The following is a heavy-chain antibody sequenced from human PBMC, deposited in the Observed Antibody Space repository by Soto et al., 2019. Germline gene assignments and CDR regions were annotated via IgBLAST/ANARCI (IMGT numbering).Heavy chain of an antibody. CDR3: ARESPSSQWLPTRYFEY. J-gene: IGHJ4*02. D-gene: IGHD6-19*01. CDR2: ISGGGETI. Sequence: GGSLRLSCAASRFTFSDYSMNWFRQAPGKGLEWVSYISGGGETIYYADSVRGRFTISRDNAKNSLFLQMNSLRDEDTAVYYCARESPSSQWLPTRYFEYWGQGTQVTVSS. CDR1: RFTFSDYS. V-gene: IGHV3-48*02.